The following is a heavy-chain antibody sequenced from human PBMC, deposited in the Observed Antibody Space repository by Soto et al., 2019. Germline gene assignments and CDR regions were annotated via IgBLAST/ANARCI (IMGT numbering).Heavy chain of an antibody. CDR2: TYYRSRFFS. V-gene: IGHV6-1*01. CDR3: VRDRYSSSGWFDP. J-gene: IGHJ5*02. Sequence: SQTLSLTCAISGDSVSSYSAAWNWIRQSPSGGLEWLGRTYYRSRFFSDYAESVKSRIIINPDTSKNQFSLQLKSVTPEDTAVYYCVRDRYSSSGWFDPWGQGSPVTVSS. CDR1: GDSVSSYSAA. D-gene: IGHD3-10*01.